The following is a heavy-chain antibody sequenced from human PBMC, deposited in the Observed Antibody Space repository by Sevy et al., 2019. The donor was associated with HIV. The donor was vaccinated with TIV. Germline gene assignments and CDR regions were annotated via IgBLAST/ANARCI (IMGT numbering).Heavy chain of an antibody. Sequence: GGSLRLSCAASGFTFSSYAMSWVRQAPGKGLEWVSAISGSGGSTYYADSVKGRFTISRDNSKKTLYLQMNSLRAEDTAVYYCAKAVGGYSSGWYAGGPSWGQGTLVTVSS. J-gene: IGHJ4*02. CDR3: AKAVGGYSSGWYAGGPS. D-gene: IGHD6-19*01. CDR2: ISGSGGST. CDR1: GFTFSSYA. V-gene: IGHV3-23*01.